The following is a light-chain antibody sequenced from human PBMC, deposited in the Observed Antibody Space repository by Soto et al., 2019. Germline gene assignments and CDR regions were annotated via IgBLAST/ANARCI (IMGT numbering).Light chain of an antibody. CDR2: DTS. J-gene: IGKJ1*01. CDR1: QTVSSY. V-gene: IGKV3-20*01. Sequence: EIVLTQSPATLSLSPGERATLSCRASQTVSSYLTWYQQRPGQAPRLLIYDTSNRATGIPARFSGSGSGTDFTLTISRLGPEDFAVYYCQQYGSSPPRTFGQGSKVEIK. CDR3: QQYGSSPPRT.